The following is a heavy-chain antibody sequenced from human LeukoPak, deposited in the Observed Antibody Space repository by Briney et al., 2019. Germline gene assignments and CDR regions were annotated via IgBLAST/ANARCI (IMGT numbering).Heavy chain of an antibody. V-gene: IGHV1-2*02. Sequence: ASVKVSCKASGYTFTGYYMHWVRQAPGQGLEWMGWINPNSGGTNYAQKFQGRVTMTRDTSISTAYMELSRLRSDDTAVYYCARAIPIFGVVTRVSWFDPWGQGTLVTVSS. CDR3: ARAIPIFGVVTRVSWFDP. CDR2: INPNSGGT. J-gene: IGHJ5*02. D-gene: IGHD3-3*01. CDR1: GYTFTGYY.